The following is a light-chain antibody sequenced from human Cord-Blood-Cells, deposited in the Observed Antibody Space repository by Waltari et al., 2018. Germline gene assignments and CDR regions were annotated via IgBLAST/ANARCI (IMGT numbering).Light chain of an antibody. CDR2: EGS. CDR1: SSDVGSYNL. V-gene: IGLV2-23*01. Sequence: QSALTQPASVSGSPGQSITISCTGTSSDVGSYNLVSWYQQHPGKAPKLMIYEGSKRPSGVSNRVSGSTSGNTASLTISGLQAEDEADYYCCSYAGSSTLVFGGGTKLTVL. J-gene: IGLJ3*02. CDR3: CSYAGSSTLV.